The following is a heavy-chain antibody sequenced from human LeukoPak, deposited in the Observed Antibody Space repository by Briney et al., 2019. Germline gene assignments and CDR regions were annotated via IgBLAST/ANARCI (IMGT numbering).Heavy chain of an antibody. CDR2: INHSGST. Sequence: SETLSLTCAVYGGSFSGYYWSWIRQPPGKGLEWIGEINHSGSTNYNPSLKSRVTISVDTSKNQFSLKLSSATAADTAVYYCARGAGYRTTYFDYWGQGTLVTVSS. D-gene: IGHD2-8*01. CDR3: ARGAGYRTTYFDY. CDR1: GGSFSGYY. V-gene: IGHV4-34*01. J-gene: IGHJ4*02.